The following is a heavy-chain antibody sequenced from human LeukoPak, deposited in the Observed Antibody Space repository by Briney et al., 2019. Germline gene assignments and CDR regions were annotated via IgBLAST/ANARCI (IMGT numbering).Heavy chain of an antibody. CDR1: GASISSYY. J-gene: IGHJ5*02. CDR2: IYTSGTT. D-gene: IGHD3-10*01. CDR3: ARVYYSRFDP. V-gene: IGHV4-4*07. Sequence: PSETLSPTCTVSGASISSYYWSWIRLPAGKGLEWIGHIYTSGTTNFNPSLKSRVTMSVDTSKNQFSLNLSSVTAADTAVYYCARVYYSRFDPWGQGTLVTVSS.